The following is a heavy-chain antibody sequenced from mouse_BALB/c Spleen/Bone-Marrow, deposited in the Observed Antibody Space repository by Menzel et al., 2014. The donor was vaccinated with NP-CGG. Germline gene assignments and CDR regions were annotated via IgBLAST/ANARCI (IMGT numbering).Heavy chain of an antibody. Sequence: QVQLQQPGAELVRPGASVKLSCKASGYTFTSYWINWVKQRPGQGLEWIGNIYPSDSYTNYNQKFKDKATLTVDKSSSTAYMQLSSPTSEDSAVYYCTRSRGYYFDYWGQGTTLTVSS. V-gene: IGHV1-69*02. CDR3: TRSRGYYFDY. CDR2: IYPSDSYT. J-gene: IGHJ2*01. CDR1: GYTFTSYW.